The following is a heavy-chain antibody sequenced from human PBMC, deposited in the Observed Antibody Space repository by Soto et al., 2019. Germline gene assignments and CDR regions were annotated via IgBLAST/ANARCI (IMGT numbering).Heavy chain of an antibody. CDR3: ARGAAYDYGYYMDV. CDR2: INHSGST. J-gene: IGHJ6*03. V-gene: IGHV4-34*01. D-gene: IGHD6-25*01. CDR1: GGSFSGYY. Sequence: QVQLQQWGAGLLKPSETLSLTCAVYGGSFSGYYWSWIRQPPGKGLEWIGEINHSGSTNYNPSLKSRGTISVDTSKNQFPLKLSSVTAADTAVYYCARGAAYDYGYYMDVWGKGTTVTVSS.